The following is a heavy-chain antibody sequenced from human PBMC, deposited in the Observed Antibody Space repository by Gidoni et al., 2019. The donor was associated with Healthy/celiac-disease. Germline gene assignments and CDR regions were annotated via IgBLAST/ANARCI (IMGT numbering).Heavy chain of an antibody. CDR1: GGPISRGGYY. Sequence: QAQLQESGPVLVKPSQTLSLTCTVSGGPISRGGYYSSWIRQHPGKGLEWIGYIYYSGSTYYNPSLKSRVTISVDTSKNQFSLKLSSVTAADTAVYYCARGDTLVGRNFGVVNKAPFDYWGQGTLVTVSS. CDR2: IYYSGST. J-gene: IGHJ4*02. V-gene: IGHV4-31*03. CDR3: ARGDTLVGRNFGVVNKAPFDY. D-gene: IGHD3-3*01.